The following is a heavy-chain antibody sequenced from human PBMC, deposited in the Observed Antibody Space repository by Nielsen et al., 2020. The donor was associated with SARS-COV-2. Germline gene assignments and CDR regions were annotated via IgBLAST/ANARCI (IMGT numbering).Heavy chain of an antibody. D-gene: IGHD5-12*01. CDR3: ARESSGYDHYNYGMDV. Sequence: SETLSLTCTVSGGSISSGGFYWSWIRQHPGKGLEWIGYIYYSGSTYYNLSLKSRVTISVDTSKNQFSLSLRSVTAADTAVYYCARESSGYDHYNYGMDVWGQGTTVTVSS. V-gene: IGHV4-31*03. CDR1: GGSISSGGFY. J-gene: IGHJ6*02. CDR2: IYYSGST.